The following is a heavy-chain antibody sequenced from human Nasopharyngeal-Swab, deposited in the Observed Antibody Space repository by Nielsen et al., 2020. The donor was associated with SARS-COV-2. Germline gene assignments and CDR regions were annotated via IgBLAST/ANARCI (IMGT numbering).Heavy chain of an antibody. J-gene: IGHJ4*02. D-gene: IGHD2-15*01. CDR3: ARDLVGGWFY. CDR1: GFTVSSNY. Sequence: GESLKISCAASGFTVSSNYMSWVRQAPGKGLEWVSVIYSGGSTYYADSVKGRFTISRDNSKNTLYLQMNSLRAEDTAVYYCARDLVGGWFYWGQGTLVTVSS. V-gene: IGHV3-66*01. CDR2: IYSGGST.